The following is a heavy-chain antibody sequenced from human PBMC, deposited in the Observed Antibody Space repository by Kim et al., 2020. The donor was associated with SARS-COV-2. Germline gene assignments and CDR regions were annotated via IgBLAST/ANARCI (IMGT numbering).Heavy chain of an antibody. CDR3: ARPGGGCGDSLDY. J-gene: IGHJ4*02. CDR2: IIPMVGNA. CDR1: GETFSSYN. Sequence: SVKVSCKVFGETFSSYNINWVRQAPGQGLEWMGRIIPMVGNADYAQKFQGRVTITADRSTSTAYMDVSRLRSEDTAVYYCARPGGGCGDSLDYWGQGTLVIDST. D-gene: IGHD3-10*01. V-gene: IGHV1-69*02.